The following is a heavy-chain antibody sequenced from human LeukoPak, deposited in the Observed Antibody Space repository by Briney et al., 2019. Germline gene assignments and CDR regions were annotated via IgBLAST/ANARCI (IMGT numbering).Heavy chain of an antibody. V-gene: IGHV4-39*01. CDR2: IYYHENT. D-gene: IGHD1-1*01. Sequence: GSLRLSCTVSGLTFGDYAMSWVRQAPGKGLEWIGSIYYHENTHYNSSLKSRVTISVDTSKNQFSLKLNSVTAADTAVYFCARRAYSAAYWKHFDYWGQGTLVTVSS. CDR3: ARRAYSAAYWKHFDY. CDR1: GLTFGDYA. J-gene: IGHJ4*02.